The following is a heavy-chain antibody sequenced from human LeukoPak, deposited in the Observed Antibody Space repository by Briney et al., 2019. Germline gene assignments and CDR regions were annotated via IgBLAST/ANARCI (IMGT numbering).Heavy chain of an antibody. Sequence: ASVKVSCKASGYTFTSYGISWVRQMPGKGLEWMGIIYPGDSDTRYSPSFQGQVTISADKSISTAYLQWSSLKASDTAMYYCARLDSSGYYNAFDIWGQGTMVTVSS. CDR2: IYPGDSDT. CDR1: GYTFTSYG. D-gene: IGHD3-22*01. CDR3: ARLDSSGYYNAFDI. V-gene: IGHV5-51*01. J-gene: IGHJ3*02.